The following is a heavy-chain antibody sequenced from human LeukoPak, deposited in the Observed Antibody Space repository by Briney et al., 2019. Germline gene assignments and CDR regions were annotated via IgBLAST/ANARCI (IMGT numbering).Heavy chain of an antibody. Sequence: GGSLRLSCAASGFTFSSYSMNWVRQAPGKGLEWVLSISSSSSYIYYADSVKGRFTISRDNAKNSLYLQMNSLRAEDTAVYYCARGEGSSWYGGDYWGQGTLVTVSS. CDR1: GFTFSSYS. CDR2: ISSSSSYI. CDR3: ARGEGSSWYGGDY. D-gene: IGHD6-13*01. J-gene: IGHJ4*02. V-gene: IGHV3-21*01.